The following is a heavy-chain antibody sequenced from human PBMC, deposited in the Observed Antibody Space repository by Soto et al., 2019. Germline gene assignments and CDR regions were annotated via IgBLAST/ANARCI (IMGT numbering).Heavy chain of an antibody. CDR1: GFTFSSYG. CDR2: IWYDGSNK. V-gene: IGHV3-33*01. J-gene: IGHJ4*02. CDR3: AREGLDYYGSGSYCPYFDY. Sequence: QVQLVESGGGVVQPGRSLRLSCAASGFTFSSYGMHWVRQAPGKGLEWVAVIWYDGSNKYYADSVKGRFTISRDNSKNTLYLQMNSLRAEDTAVYYCAREGLDYYGSGSYCPYFDYWGQGTLVTVSS. D-gene: IGHD3-10*01.